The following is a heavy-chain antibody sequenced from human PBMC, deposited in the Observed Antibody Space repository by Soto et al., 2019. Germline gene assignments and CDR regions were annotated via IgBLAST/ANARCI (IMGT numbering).Heavy chain of an antibody. Sequence: QVQLVQSGAEVKKPGASVKVSCKASGYTFTSYNIHWVRQAPGQGLEWVGMINPRGFFTTYAQKFRGRVKMTGDTSTSVVYMELTNLRSEDTAMYYCARAAGRFWELFWFDPWGQGTLVSVSS. CDR1: GYTFTSYN. CDR3: ARAAGRFWELFWFDP. D-gene: IGHD3-10*01. J-gene: IGHJ5*02. V-gene: IGHV1-46*01. CDR2: INPRGFFT.